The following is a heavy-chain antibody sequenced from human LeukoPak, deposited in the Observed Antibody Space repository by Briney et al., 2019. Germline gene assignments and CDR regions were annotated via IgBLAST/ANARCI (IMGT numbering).Heavy chain of an antibody. CDR2: IIGSSGST. CDR1: GFTFSSYG. J-gene: IGHJ4*02. Sequence: GGSLRLSCAASGFTFSSYGMNWVRQAPGKGLEWVSTIIGSSGSTFYADSVKGRFTISKDTSKNTLYLHMSSLRADDTAVYYCAKGGYDYVEVAYFDYWGQGTLVTVSS. V-gene: IGHV3-23*01. D-gene: IGHD5-12*01. CDR3: AKGGYDYVEVAYFDY.